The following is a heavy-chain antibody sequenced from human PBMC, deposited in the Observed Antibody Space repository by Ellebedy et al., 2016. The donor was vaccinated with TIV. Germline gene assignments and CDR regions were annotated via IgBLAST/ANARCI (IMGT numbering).Heavy chain of an antibody. Sequence: ASVKVSCKASGYTFTGYYMHWVRQAPGQGLEWMGWINPNSGGTNYAQKFQGWVTMTRDTSISTAYMELSRLRSDDTAVYYCARESAIAAAGNYFDSWGQGTLVTVSS. J-gene: IGHJ4*02. D-gene: IGHD6-13*01. CDR1: GYTFTGYY. V-gene: IGHV1-2*04. CDR3: ARESAIAAAGNYFDS. CDR2: INPNSGGT.